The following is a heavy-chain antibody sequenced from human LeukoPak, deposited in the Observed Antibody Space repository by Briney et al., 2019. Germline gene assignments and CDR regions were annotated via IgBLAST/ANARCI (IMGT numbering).Heavy chain of an antibody. D-gene: IGHD1-26*01. CDR1: GYSISSGYY. CDR3: ARTFIGGSYRFDY. Sequence: SETLSLTCPVSGYSISSGYYWGWIRQPPGKGLEWIGSVYYSGSTYYSPSLKSRVTISVDTSKNQFSLKLSSVTAADTAVYYCARTFIGGSYRFDYWGQGTLVTISS. J-gene: IGHJ4*02. V-gene: IGHV4-38-2*01. CDR2: VYYSGST.